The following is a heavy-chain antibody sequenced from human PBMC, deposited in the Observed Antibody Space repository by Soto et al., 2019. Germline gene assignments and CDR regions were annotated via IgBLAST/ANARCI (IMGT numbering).Heavy chain of an antibody. J-gene: IGHJ4*02. CDR3: AKVRSTKIFDVVSLFDY. CDR1: GFTFSSYA. Sequence: PGGSLSLSCAASGFTFSSYAMSWVRQAPGKGLECVSTISGSGGTTYYADSVKGRFTISRDNSKNTLYLQMNSLRAEDTAVYYCAKVRSTKIFDVVSLFDYWGQGTLVTVSS. D-gene: IGHD3-3*01. V-gene: IGHV3-23*01. CDR2: ISGSGGTT.